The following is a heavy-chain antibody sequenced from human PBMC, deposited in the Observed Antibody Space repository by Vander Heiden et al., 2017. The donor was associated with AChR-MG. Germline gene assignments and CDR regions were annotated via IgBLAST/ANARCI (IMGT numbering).Heavy chain of an antibody. CDR1: GFTFSSYS. CDR3: ARDHVITIFGGVIPRPRFDY. V-gene: IGHV3-48*02. J-gene: IGHJ4*02. D-gene: IGHD3-3*01. CDR2: ISSSSSTI. Sequence: EVQLVESGGGLVQPGGSLRLSCAASGFTFSSYSMNWVRQAPGKGLEWVSYISSSSSTIYYADSVKGRFTISRDNAKNSLYLQMNSLRDEDTAVYYCARDHVITIFGGVIPRPRFDYWGQGTLVTVSS.